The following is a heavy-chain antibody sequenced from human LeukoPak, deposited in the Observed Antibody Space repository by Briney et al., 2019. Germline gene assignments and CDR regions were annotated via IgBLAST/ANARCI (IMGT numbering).Heavy chain of an antibody. CDR3: AGGHSSSWYWFDP. CDR2: ISGSGGST. V-gene: IGHV3-23*01. D-gene: IGHD6-13*01. CDR1: GFTFSSYA. J-gene: IGHJ5*02. Sequence: GGSPRLSCAASGFTFSSYAMSWVRQAPGKGLEWVSVISGSGGSTYYADSVKGRFTISRDNSKNTLYLQMNSLRAEDTAVYYCAGGHSSSWYWFDPWGQGTLVTVSS.